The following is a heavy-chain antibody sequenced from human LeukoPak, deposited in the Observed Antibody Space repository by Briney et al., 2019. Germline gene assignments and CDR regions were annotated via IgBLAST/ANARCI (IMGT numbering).Heavy chain of an antibody. D-gene: IGHD4-17*01. J-gene: IGHJ4*02. Sequence: SETLSLTCTVSGGSISSGGYYWSWIRQHPGKGLEWIGYIYYSGSTYYNPSLKSRVTISVDTSKNQFSLKLSSVTAADTAVYYCAIGHYGDYVEAAFDYWGQGTLVTVSS. CDR3: AIGHYGDYVEAAFDY. CDR1: GGSISSGGYY. CDR2: IYYSGST. V-gene: IGHV4-31*03.